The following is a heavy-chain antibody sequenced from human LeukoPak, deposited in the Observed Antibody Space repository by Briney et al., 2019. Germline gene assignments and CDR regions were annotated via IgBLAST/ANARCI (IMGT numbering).Heavy chain of an antibody. CDR1: GGSMSSYY. CDR2: IYYSGST. V-gene: IGHV4-59*01. Sequence: SETLSLTCTVSGGSMSSYYWSWIRQPPGKGLEWIGYIYYSGSTNYNPSLKSRVTISVDTSKSQFSLKLSSVTAADTAVYYCARVNYYDSSGYYYPEYWGQGTLVTVSS. J-gene: IGHJ4*02. CDR3: ARVNYYDSSGYYYPEY. D-gene: IGHD3-22*01.